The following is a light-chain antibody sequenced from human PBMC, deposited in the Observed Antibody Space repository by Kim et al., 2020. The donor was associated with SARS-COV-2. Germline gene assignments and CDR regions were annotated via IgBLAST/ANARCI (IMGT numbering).Light chain of an antibody. Sequence: SVGKSITISCTGSSSDVGAGHYVSWYRLHPGKAPKLMIYDVTLRPSGVSNRFSGSKSGDTASLTISGLQAEDEADYYCSTYTDSVMFGGGTQLTVL. CDR2: DVT. CDR3: STYTDSVM. J-gene: IGLJ3*02. CDR1: SSDVGAGHY. V-gene: IGLV2-14*03.